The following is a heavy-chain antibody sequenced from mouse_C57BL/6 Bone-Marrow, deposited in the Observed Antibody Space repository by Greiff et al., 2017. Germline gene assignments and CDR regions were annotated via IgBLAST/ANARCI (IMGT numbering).Heavy chain of an antibody. J-gene: IGHJ3*01. Sequence: VQLQQSGTVLARPGASVKMSCKTSGYTFTSYWMHWVKQRPGQGLEWIGAIYPGNSDTSYNQKFKGKAKLTAVTSASTAYMELSSLTNEDSAVDFCTRGGFITTVVEGFAYWGQGTLVTVSA. D-gene: IGHD1-1*01. V-gene: IGHV1-5*01. CDR3: TRGGFITTVVEGFAY. CDR1: GYTFTSYW. CDR2: IYPGNSDT.